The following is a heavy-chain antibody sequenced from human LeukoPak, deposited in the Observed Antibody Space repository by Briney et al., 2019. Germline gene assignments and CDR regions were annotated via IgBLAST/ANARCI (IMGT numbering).Heavy chain of an antibody. Sequence: GESLKISCKGSGHTFSISWIGWVRQKPGEGLKWMGIIYVGDSDTRYNPSFQGQVTISADRSTSTAYLQWSSLKSSDTAIYYCARCGHYDAYRVWGQGTLVSVSS. D-gene: IGHD2-21*02. CDR1: GHTFSISW. J-gene: IGHJ3*01. CDR3: ARCGHYDAYRV. CDR2: IYVGDSDT. V-gene: IGHV5-51*01.